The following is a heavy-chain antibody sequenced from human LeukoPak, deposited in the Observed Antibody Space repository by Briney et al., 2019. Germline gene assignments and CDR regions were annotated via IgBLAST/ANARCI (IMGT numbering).Heavy chain of an antibody. CDR2: FTGSGGTT. CDR1: GFTFSTYA. CDR3: AKMGDYYDSSGYYFRVNAFDI. J-gene: IGHJ3*02. Sequence: GGSLRLSCAASGFTFSTYAMTWVRQAPGKGLEWVSIFTGSGGTTYYADSVKGRFTISRDNSKNTLYLQMNSLRAEDTAVYYCAKMGDYYDSSGYYFRVNAFDIWGQGTMVTVSS. V-gene: IGHV3-23*01. D-gene: IGHD3-22*01.